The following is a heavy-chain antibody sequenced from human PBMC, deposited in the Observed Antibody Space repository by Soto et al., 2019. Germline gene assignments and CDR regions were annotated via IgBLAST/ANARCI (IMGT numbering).Heavy chain of an antibody. V-gene: IGHV3-48*03. Sequence: GGSLRLSCAASGSTFSSSEMHWVRQAPGKGLEWVSYISKSSSVIYYADSVKGRFTISRDNAKNLLYLQMNSLRAEDTAVYFCASMNLQFSYGIDVWGQGTTVTVSS. CDR2: ISKSSSVI. J-gene: IGHJ6*02. CDR3: ASMNLQFSYGIDV. D-gene: IGHD3-3*01. CDR1: GSTFSSSE.